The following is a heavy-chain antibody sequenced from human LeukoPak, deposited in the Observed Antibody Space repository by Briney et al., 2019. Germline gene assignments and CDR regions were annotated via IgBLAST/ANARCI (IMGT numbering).Heavy chain of an antibody. CDR2: IHSTSGSI. V-gene: IGHV3-48*01. D-gene: IGHD3-9*01. J-gene: IGHJ4*02. CDR3: SRVVQDVTGADY. Sequence: PGGSLRLSCTASRFTFSSYHMNWVRQAPEKGLEWLSYIHSTSGSIHYADSVKGRFTISRDNAKNSLYLQMNSLRAEDTAVYYCSRVVQDVTGADYWGQGTLVIVSS. CDR1: RFTFSSYH.